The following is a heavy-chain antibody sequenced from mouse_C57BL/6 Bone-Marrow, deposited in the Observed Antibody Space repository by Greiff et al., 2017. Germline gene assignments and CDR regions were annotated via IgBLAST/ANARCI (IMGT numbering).Heavy chain of an antibody. J-gene: IGHJ1*03. V-gene: IGHV2-5*01. CDR1: GFSLTSYG. CDR2: IWRGGST. Sequence: QVQLQQSGPGLVQPSQSLSITCTVSGFSLTSYGVHWVRQSPGKGLEWLGVIWRGGSTDYNAAFMSRLSITKDNSKSQVFFKMNSLQADDTAIYYCAKNARITTVVHWYFDVWGTGTTVTVSS. CDR3: AKNARITTVVHWYFDV. D-gene: IGHD1-1*01.